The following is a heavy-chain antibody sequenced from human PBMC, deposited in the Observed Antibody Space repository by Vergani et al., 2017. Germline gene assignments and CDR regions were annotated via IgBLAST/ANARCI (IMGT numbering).Heavy chain of an antibody. CDR1: GFTFSSYG. J-gene: IGHJ5*02. Sequence: QVQLVESGGGVVQPGGSLRLSCAASGFTFSSYGMHWVRQAPGKGLEWVAFIRYDGSNKYYADSVKGRFTISRDNSKNTLYLQMNSLRAEDTAVYYCAKDRREWPQGNWFDPWGQGTLVTVSS. CDR3: AKDRREWPQGNWFDP. D-gene: IGHD3-3*01. CDR2: IRYDGSNK. V-gene: IGHV3-30*02.